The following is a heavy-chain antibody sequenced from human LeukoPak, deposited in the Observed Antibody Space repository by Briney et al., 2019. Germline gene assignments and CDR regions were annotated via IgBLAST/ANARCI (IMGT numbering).Heavy chain of an antibody. CDR2: INPSGGST. V-gene: IGHV1-46*01. CDR3: ARERLASIYYYYGMDV. J-gene: IGHJ6*02. Sequence: ASVKVSCKASGYTITGYYMHWVRQAPGQGLEWMGIINPSGGSTSYAQKFQGRATMTRDTSTSTVYMELSSLRSEDTVVYYCARERLASIYYYYGMDVWGQGTTVTVSS. CDR1: GYTITGYY.